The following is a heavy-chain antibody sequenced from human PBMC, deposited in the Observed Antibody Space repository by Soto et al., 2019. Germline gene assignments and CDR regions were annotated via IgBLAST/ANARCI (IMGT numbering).Heavy chain of an antibody. CDR3: ARDNRVTMVRGVINYFDY. J-gene: IGHJ4*02. D-gene: IGHD3-10*01. CDR1: GYTFTSYA. CDR2: INAGNGNT. Sequence: GASVKVSCKASGYTFTSYAMHWVRQAPGQRLEWMGWINAGNGNTKYSQKFQGRVTITRDTSASTAYMELSSLRSEDTAVYYCARDNRVTMVRGVINYFDYWGQGTLVTVSS. V-gene: IGHV1-3*01.